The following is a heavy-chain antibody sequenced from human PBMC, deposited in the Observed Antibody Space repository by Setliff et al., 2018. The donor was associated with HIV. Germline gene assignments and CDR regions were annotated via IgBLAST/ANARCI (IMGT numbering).Heavy chain of an antibody. V-gene: IGHV3-7*01. J-gene: IGHJ6*02. D-gene: IGHD6-13*01. CDR2: IKQDGSEK. CDR1: GGSFSGYY. Sequence: ETLSLTCAVYGGSFSGYYWSWIRQPPGKGLEWVANIKQDGSEKYYVDSVKGRFTISRDNAKNSLYLQMNSLRAEDTAVYYCARDQVYGSSWYYYYYGMDVWGQGTTVTVSS. CDR3: ARDQVYGSSWYYYYYGMDV.